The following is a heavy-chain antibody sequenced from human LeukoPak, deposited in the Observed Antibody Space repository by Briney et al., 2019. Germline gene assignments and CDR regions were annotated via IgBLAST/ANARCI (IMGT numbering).Heavy chain of an antibody. D-gene: IGHD1-26*01. CDR2: ISGSGAST. Sequence: GGSLRLSCLTSGFTLSTNAMSWVRQAPGKGLEWISGISGSGASTYYADSVKGRFTTSRDDSRNTLYLQMNSLRGDDTAVYYCAEDVGKWESLHFFDYWGQGTLVTVSS. CDR3: AEDVGKWESLHFFDY. CDR1: GFTLSTNA. J-gene: IGHJ4*02. V-gene: IGHV3-23*01.